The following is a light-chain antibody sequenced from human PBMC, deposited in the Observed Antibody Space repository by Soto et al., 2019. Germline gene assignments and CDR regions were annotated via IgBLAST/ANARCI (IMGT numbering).Light chain of an antibody. Sequence: DIQMTQSPSTLSASVGDRVTITCRASESISSWLAWYQQKPGKAPKILSYKGSSLESGVPSRFSGSGSGTEFPLTISSLQPYDFATYYCQQYNSYSLTVGGGTKVEIK. CDR1: ESISSW. V-gene: IGKV1-5*03. J-gene: IGKJ4*02. CDR2: KGS. CDR3: QQYNSYSLT.